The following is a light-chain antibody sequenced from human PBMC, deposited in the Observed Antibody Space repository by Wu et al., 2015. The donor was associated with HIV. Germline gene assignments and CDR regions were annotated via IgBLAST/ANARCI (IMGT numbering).Light chain of an antibody. CDR2: DAS. V-gene: IGKV3-15*01. J-gene: IGKJ1*01. CDR1: QSVDSN. Sequence: IVMTQSPVVLSVSPGESATLSCGTSQSVDSNVAWYQQKFGQAPRLLIYDASTRATGIPARFSGSGSGTEFTLTISSLQSEDFAIYYCQHYNNWPPSWTFGQGTKVEIK. CDR3: QHYNNWPPSWT.